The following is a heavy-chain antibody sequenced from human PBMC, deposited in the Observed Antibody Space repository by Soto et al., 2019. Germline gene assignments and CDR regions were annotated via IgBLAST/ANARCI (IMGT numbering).Heavy chain of an antibody. Sequence: SETLSLTCTVSGGSISSSSYYWGRIRQPQGKGVEWIGSIYYSGSTYYNPSLKSRVTISVDTSKNQFSLKLSSVTAADTAVYYCASRKLHCYGYVYWGQGTLVTVCS. CDR1: GGSISSSSYY. CDR2: IYYSGST. CDR3: ASRKLHCYGYVY. J-gene: IGHJ4*02. D-gene: IGHD5-18*01. V-gene: IGHV4-39*01.